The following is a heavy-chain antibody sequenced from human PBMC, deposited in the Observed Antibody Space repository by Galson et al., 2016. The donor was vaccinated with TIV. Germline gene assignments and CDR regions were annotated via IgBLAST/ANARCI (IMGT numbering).Heavy chain of an antibody. Sequence: QSGAEVKKPGESLRISCKGSGYSFTTYWIGWVRQVPGKGLEWVGIIYPGDSDTRYSSSFQGQVTISADKSISPAYLQWSSLKASDTAMYYCARRADSSGYYYTFDYWGQGTLVTVSS. CDR3: ARRADSSGYYYTFDY. CDR2: IYPGDSDT. CDR1: GYSFTTYW. J-gene: IGHJ4*02. V-gene: IGHV5-51*03. D-gene: IGHD3-22*01.